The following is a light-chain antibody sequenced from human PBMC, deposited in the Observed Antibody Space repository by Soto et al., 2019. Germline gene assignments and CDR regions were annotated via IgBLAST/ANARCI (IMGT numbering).Light chain of an antibody. CDR3: GTWDSGLSAAV. CDR2: DDD. J-gene: IGLJ2*01. CDR1: SSNIGNNY. V-gene: IGLV1-51*01. Sequence: QSLLTQPPSVSAAPGQRVTISCSGSSSNIGNNYVSWYQQFPGTAPQLLIFDDDERPSGIPDRFSGSKSGTSATLGITGLQTGDEADYYCGTWDSGLSAAVFGGGTKVTVL.